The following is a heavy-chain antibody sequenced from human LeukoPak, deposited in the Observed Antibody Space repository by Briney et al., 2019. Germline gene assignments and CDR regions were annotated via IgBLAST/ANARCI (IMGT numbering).Heavy chain of an antibody. J-gene: IGHJ4*02. Sequence: SETLSLTCTVSGGSISSYYWSWIRQPPGKGLEWIGYIYYSGSTNYNPSLKSRVTMSVDTSKNQFSLKPSSVTAADTAVYYCARQGGYFAWFDYWGQGTLVTVSS. CDR2: IYYSGST. D-gene: IGHD3-9*01. CDR3: ARQGGYFAWFDY. CDR1: GGSISSYY. V-gene: IGHV4-59*08.